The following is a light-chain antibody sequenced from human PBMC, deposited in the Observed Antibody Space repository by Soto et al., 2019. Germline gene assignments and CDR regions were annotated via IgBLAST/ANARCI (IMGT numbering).Light chain of an antibody. Sequence: QSVLTQPPSVSAAPGQKVTISCSGSSSNIGNNYVSWYQQLPGTASKLLIYDNNKRPSGIPDRFSGSKSGTSATLGITGLQTGDEADYYCGTWDSSLSAGVFGTGTKLTVL. V-gene: IGLV1-51*01. J-gene: IGLJ1*01. CDR2: DNN. CDR1: SSNIGNNY. CDR3: GTWDSSLSAGV.